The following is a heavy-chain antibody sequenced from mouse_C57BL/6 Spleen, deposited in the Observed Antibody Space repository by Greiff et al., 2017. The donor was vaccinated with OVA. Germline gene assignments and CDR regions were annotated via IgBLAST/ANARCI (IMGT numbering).Heavy chain of an antibody. D-gene: IGHD2-3*01. V-gene: IGHV1-64*01. Sequence: QVQLQQPGAELVKPGASVKLSCKASGYTFTSYWMHWVKQRPGQGLEWIGMIHPNSGSTNYNEKFKSKATLSVDKSSSTAYMLLSSLTSEDAAVYCCAREGYYDWGQGTLVTVSA. CDR3: AREGYYD. CDR1: GYTFTSYW. CDR2: IHPNSGST. J-gene: IGHJ3*01.